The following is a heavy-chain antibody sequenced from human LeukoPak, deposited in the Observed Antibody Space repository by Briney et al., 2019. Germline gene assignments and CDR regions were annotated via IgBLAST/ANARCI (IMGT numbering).Heavy chain of an antibody. CDR2: VSYDGLTT. CDR3: ARESAAAGDWFFDL. CDR1: GFNFPPYW. D-gene: IGHD6-25*01. J-gene: IGHJ2*01. V-gene: IGHV3-74*01. Sequence: GGSLRLSCAASGFNFPPYWMHWVRQAPGKGLVWVSRVSYDGLTTAYAESVKGRFTISRDNARNTVDLQMNSLRAEDTAVYYCARESAAAGDWFFDLWGRGSLVIVSS.